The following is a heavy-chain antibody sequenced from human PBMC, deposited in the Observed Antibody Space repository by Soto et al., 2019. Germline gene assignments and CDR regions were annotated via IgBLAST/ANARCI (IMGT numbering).Heavy chain of an antibody. D-gene: IGHD5-12*01. CDR3: SRDGLYVSGGPPLDF. CDR1: GFTLSRFY. CDR2: INSDGSST. J-gene: IGHJ4*02. V-gene: IGHV3-74*01. Sequence: EVNLVESGGGSVRPGGSLRLSCEVSGFTLSRFYMHWVRQVPGKGPVWVARINSDGSSTNYADSEKGRFSIVRDSAENTVFLHMNSLRVEDTGIYCCSRDGLYVSGGPPLDFRGQGTLVSVSS.